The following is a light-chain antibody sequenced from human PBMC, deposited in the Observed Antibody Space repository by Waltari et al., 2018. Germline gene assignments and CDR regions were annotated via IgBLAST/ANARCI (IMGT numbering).Light chain of an antibody. Sequence: EIVLTQSPATLSLSPGERATLSCRSSQSVSIYLAWYQQKPGQTPRLLIYVTSFSAAGIPDRFSGRGSGTDFTLTISSVEPEDSAVYYCQQRRNWPRLFTFGGGTKVEIK. CDR3: QQRRNWPRLFT. CDR2: VTS. V-gene: IGKV3-11*01. CDR1: QSVSIY. J-gene: IGKJ4*01.